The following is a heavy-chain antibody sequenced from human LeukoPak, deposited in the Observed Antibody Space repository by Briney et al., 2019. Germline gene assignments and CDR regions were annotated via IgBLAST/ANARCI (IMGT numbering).Heavy chain of an antibody. V-gene: IGHV4-38-2*01. CDR2: IYHRRST. CDR1: GYSISSGYY. J-gene: IGHJ2*01. Sequence: SETLSLTCAVSGYSISSGYYWGWIRQPPGKGLEWIGSIYHRRSTYYNPSLKSRVTISVDTSKNQFSLKLSSVTAADTAVYYCARGYDSSGYYYSINWYFDLWGRGTLVTAST. CDR3: ARGYDSSGYYYSINWYFDL. D-gene: IGHD3-22*01.